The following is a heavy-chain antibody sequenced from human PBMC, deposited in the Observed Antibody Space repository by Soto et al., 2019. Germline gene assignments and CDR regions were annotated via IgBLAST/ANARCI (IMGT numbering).Heavy chain of an antibody. CDR3: ARDPRRPDYDFWLFDY. Sequence: PSQTLSLTCAISGDSVSSNSAAWNWIRQSPSRGLEWLGRTYYRSKWYNDYAVSVKSRITINPGASKNQFSLQLNSVTPEDTAVYYCARDPRRPDYDFWLFDYWGQGTLVTVSS. CDR1: GDSVSSNSAA. D-gene: IGHD3-3*01. V-gene: IGHV6-1*01. CDR2: TYYRSKWYN. J-gene: IGHJ4*02.